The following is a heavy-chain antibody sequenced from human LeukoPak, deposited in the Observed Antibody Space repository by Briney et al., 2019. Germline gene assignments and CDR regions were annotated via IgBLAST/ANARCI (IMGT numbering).Heavy chain of an antibody. D-gene: IGHD2-15*01. J-gene: IGHJ4*02. CDR2: ISYDGSNK. CDR1: GFTFSSYG. V-gene: IGHV3-30*18. Sequence: TGGSLRLSCAASGFTFSSYGMHWVRQAPGKGLEWVAVISYDGSNKYYADSVKGRFTISRDNSKNTLYLQMNSLRAGDTAVYYCAKARLKYCSGGSCYYLDYWGQGTLVTVSS. CDR3: AKARLKYCSGGSCYYLDY.